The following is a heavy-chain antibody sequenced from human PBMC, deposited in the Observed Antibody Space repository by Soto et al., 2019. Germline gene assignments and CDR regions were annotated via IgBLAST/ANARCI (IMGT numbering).Heavy chain of an antibody. Sequence: GGSLRLSCAASGFTFDDYAMHWVRQAPGKGLEWVSGISWNSGSIGYADSVKGRFTISRDNAKNSLYLQMNSLRAEDTALYYCAKDIGSGLAYDILTGSDYWGQGTLVTVSS. CDR3: AKDIGSGLAYDILTGSDY. CDR1: GFTFDDYA. J-gene: IGHJ4*02. CDR2: ISWNSGSI. D-gene: IGHD3-9*01. V-gene: IGHV3-9*01.